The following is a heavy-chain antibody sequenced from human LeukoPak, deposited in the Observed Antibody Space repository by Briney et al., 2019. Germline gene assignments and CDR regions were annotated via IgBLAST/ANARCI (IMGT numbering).Heavy chain of an antibody. CDR2: IYYSGST. Sequence: KPSETLSLTCTVSGGSISSYYWSWIRQPPGKGLEWIGYIYYSGSTNYNPSLESRVTISVDTSKNQFSLKLSSVTAADTAVYYCARVSVAVAGGFDYWGQGTLVTVSS. D-gene: IGHD6-19*01. CDR3: ARVSVAVAGGFDY. J-gene: IGHJ4*02. V-gene: IGHV4-59*08. CDR1: GGSISSYY.